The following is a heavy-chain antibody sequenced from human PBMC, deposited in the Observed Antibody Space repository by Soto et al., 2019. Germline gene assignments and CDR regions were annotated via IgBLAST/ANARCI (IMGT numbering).Heavy chain of an antibody. Sequence: EVQLVESGGGLVQPGRSLRLSCAASGFTFDDYAMHWVRQAPGKGLEWVAGISWNSGSLGYADSVKGRFTISRDNAKNSLYLQMNSLRAEDTALYYCAIDPYGDYAVSAFDIWGQGTMVTVSS. D-gene: IGHD4-17*01. CDR3: AIDPYGDYAVSAFDI. V-gene: IGHV3-9*01. J-gene: IGHJ3*02. CDR2: ISWNSGSL. CDR1: GFTFDDYA.